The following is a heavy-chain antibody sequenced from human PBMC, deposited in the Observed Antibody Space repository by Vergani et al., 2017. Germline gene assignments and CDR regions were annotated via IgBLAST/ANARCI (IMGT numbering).Heavy chain of an antibody. CDR1: ADSISSGSYY. J-gene: IGHJ4*02. V-gene: IGHV4-39*01. D-gene: IGHD6-19*01. CDR2: IYYSGLT. Sequence: QLQLQQSGPGLVKPSETLFLTCTVSADSISSGSYYWGWIRQPPGKSLEWIGSIYYSGLTYYNPSLKRRVAISVDTSKNQLSLKVTSVTAADTAVYFCARQRPGSGWSPGDFDDWGQGIRVTVSS. CDR3: ARQRPGSGWSPGDFDD.